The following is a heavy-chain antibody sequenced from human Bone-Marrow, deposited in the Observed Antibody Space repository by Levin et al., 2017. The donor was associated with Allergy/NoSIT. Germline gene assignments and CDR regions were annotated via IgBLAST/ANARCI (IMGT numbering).Heavy chain of an antibody. CDR1: GYSFTNYW. D-gene: IGHD4-23*01. V-gene: IGHV5-10-1*01. CDR3: VRRTGTYGGYFDF. CDR2: IDPHDSYT. Sequence: KVSCIHSGYSFTNYWVNWVRQVPGKGLDWVGNIDPHDSYTNYSPSFQGHVTVSADKSISTAYLQWNSLKASDTAIYYCVRRTGTYGGYFDFWGQGTLVTVSS. J-gene: IGHJ4*02.